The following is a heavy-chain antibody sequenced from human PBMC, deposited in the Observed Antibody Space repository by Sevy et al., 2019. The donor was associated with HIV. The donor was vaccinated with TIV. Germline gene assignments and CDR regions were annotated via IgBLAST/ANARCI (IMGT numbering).Heavy chain of an antibody. Sequence: SETLSLTCAVYGGSFSGYYWSWIRQPPGKGLEWIGEINHSGSTNYNPSLKSRVTISLDTSKNQFSLKLSSVTAADTAVYYCARARPNIVVMVAATDSGEIDYWGQGTLVTVSS. J-gene: IGHJ4*02. V-gene: IGHV4-34*01. D-gene: IGHD2-15*01. CDR1: GGSFSGYY. CDR2: INHSGST. CDR3: ARARPNIVVMVAATDSGEIDY.